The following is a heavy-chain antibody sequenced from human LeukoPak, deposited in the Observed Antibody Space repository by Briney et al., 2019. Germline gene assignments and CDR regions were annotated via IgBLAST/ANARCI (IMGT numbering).Heavy chain of an antibody. J-gene: IGHJ4*02. CDR2: IHYSGST. V-gene: IGHV4-59*01. D-gene: IGHD3-3*01. CDR1: GGSISSYY. CDR3: ASANYDFWSGYYTGPFDY. Sequence: SETLSLTCTVSGGSISSYYWSWIRQPPGKGLEWIGYIHYSGSTNYNPSLKSRVTISVDTSKNQFSLKLSSVTAADTAVYYCASANYDFWSGYYTGPFDYWGQGTLVTVSS.